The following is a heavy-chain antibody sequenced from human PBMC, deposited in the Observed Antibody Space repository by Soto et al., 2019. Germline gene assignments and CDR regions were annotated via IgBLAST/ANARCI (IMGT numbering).Heavy chain of an antibody. CDR2: MHHSGSI. CDR3: ARLRSGSYYTPEYLQH. D-gene: IGHD1-26*01. V-gene: IGHV4-4*02. CDR1: GDSISNNKW. J-gene: IGHJ1*01. Sequence: ASETLSLTCSVSGDSISNNKWWSWVRQPPGKGLEWIGEMHHSGSIHYNASLKSRATLSVDKSRNQFSLQLTSVTAADTAVYYCARLRSGSYYTPEYLQHWGQGTLVTVSS.